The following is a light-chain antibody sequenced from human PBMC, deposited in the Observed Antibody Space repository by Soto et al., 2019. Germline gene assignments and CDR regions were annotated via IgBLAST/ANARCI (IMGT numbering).Light chain of an antibody. CDR1: QSVSSSY. V-gene: IGKV3-20*01. CDR3: QQYGSPRT. CDR2: GAS. Sequence: EIVLTQSPGTLSLSPGERATRSCRASQSVSSSYLAWYQQKPGQAPRLLIYGASSRATGIPDRFSGSGSGTDFTLTISRLEPEDFAVYYCQQYGSPRTFGQGTKVEIK. J-gene: IGKJ1*01.